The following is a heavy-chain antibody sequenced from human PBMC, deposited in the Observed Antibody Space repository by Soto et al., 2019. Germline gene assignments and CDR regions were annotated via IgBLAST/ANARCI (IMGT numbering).Heavy chain of an antibody. V-gene: IGHV3-21*01. CDR1: GFTFSSYS. CDR3: ARGSGDSSGAYYYGMDV. D-gene: IGHD3-22*01. Sequence: GGSLRLSCAASGFTFSSYSMNWVRQAPGKGLEWVSSISSSSSYIYYADSVKGRFTISRDNAKNSLYLQMNSLRAEDTAVYYCARGSGDSSGAYYYGMDVWGQGTTVTVSS. J-gene: IGHJ6*02. CDR2: ISSSSSYI.